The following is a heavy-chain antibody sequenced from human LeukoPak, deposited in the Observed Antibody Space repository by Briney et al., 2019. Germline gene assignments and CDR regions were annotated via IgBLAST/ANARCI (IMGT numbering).Heavy chain of an antibody. V-gene: IGHV4-4*02. CDR1: GGSISSSSW. CDR2: VYHSGSP. CDR3: ARDPNIVSTVTLRAFDI. J-gene: IGHJ3*02. Sequence: MPSGTLSLTCAVSGGSISSSSWWSWVRQPPGKGLEWIGEVYHSGSPNYNPSFRGRVTILVDKSKNQFSLNLGSLTAADTAVYYCARDPNIVSTVTLRAFDIWGQGTMVSVSS. D-gene: IGHD5/OR15-5a*01.